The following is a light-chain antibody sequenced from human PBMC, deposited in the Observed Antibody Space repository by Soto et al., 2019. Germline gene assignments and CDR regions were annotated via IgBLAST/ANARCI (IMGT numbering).Light chain of an antibody. V-gene: IGLV2-14*03. CDR2: DVS. CDR1: SSNVGGYNY. J-gene: IGLJ2*01. Sequence: QSALTQPASVSGSPGQSITISCTGTSSNVGGYNYASWYQQHPGKAPKLMIYDVSNRPSGVSNRFSGSKSGNTASLTISGLQAEDEADYYCCSYTSSSTPVVFGGGTKLTVL. CDR3: CSYTSSSTPVV.